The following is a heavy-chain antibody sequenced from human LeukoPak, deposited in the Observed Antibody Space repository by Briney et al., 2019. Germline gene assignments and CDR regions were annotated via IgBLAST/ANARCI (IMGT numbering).Heavy chain of an antibody. D-gene: IGHD6-13*01. CDR1: GGSISGYY. CDR3: TRAAPDSSSWYSGAFDF. V-gene: IGHV4-59*01. CDR2: IFYSGST. J-gene: IGHJ3*01. Sequence: SETLSLTCTVSGGSISGYYWSWIRQPPGKGPQWIGSIFYSGSTNYNPSLKSRVTISVDTSQNQFSLKLTSVTAADTAVYYCTRAAPDSSSWYSGAFDFWGQGTMVTVSA.